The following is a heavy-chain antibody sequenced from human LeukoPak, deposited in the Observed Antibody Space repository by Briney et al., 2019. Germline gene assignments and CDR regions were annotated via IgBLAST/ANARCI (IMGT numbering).Heavy chain of an antibody. D-gene: IGHD6-13*01. CDR3: ASSRGIAAAGIFDY. J-gene: IGHJ4*02. V-gene: IGHV1-46*01. CDR1: GYTFTSYY. CDR2: INPSGGST. Sequence: GASVKVSCKASGYTFTSYYMHWVRQAPGQGLEWMGIINPSGGSTSYAQKFQGRVTMTRDTSTSTVYVELGSLRSEDTAVYYCASSRGIAAAGIFDYWGQGTLVTVSS.